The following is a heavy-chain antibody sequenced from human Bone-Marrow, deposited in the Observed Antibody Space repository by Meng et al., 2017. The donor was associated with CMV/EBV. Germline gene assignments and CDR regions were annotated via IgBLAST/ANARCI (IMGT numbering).Heavy chain of an antibody. CDR2: ISAYNGNT. J-gene: IGHJ6*02. CDR1: GYTFTSYG. Sequence: ASVKVSCKASGYTFTSYGISWVRQAPGQGLEWMGWISAYNGNTNYAQQLQGRVTMTTDTSTITAYMELRSLKSDDTAVYYFARGPIVATIRPYYYYCGMDVWGQGTTVTVSS. D-gene: IGHD5-12*01. CDR3: ARGPIVATIRPYYYYCGMDV. V-gene: IGHV1-18*01.